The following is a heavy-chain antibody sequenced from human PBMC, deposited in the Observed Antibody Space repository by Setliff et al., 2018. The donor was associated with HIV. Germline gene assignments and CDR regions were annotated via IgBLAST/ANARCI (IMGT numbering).Heavy chain of an antibody. V-gene: IGHV4-39*01. CDR1: GASISSGGYY. CDR2: IYYSGST. J-gene: IGHJ5*02. CDR3: ARKKGNYCSDDNCQNWFDP. Sequence: SETLSLTCTVSGASISSGGYYWSWIRQHPGKGLEWIGIIYYSGSTYYNPSLKSRVTISVDTSKNQFSLKLSSVTAADTAVYYCARKKGNYCSDDNCQNWFDPWGQGTLVTVSS. D-gene: IGHD2-15*01.